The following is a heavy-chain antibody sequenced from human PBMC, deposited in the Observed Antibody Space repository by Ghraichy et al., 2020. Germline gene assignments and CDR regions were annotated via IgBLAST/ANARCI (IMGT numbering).Heavy chain of an antibody. D-gene: IGHD2-15*01. CDR1: GFSFSNAW. V-gene: IGHV3-15*01. CDR3: TTYAATRGAFDI. CDR2: IKSNSDGGTT. Sequence: ESLNISCAASGFSFSNAWMSWVRQAPGKGLEWVGRIKSNSDGGTTDYAAPVKGRFTISRDDSKNTLYLQMNSLKTEDTAVYFCTTYAATRGAFDIWGQGTMVTASS. J-gene: IGHJ3*02.